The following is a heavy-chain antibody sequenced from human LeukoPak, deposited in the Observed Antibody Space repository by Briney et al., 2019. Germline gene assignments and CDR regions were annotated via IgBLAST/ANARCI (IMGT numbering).Heavy chain of an antibody. J-gene: IGHJ4*02. Sequence: GSLRLSCAASGFTFSGYVMSWVRQAPGKGLEWVSVINGSGDTTYYADSVKGRFSISRDNSKNTLYLHMNSLRAGDTAVYYCARRAYYDSSGPYYFDYWGQGTLVTVSS. CDR2: INGSGDTT. CDR3: ARRAYYDSSGPYYFDY. V-gene: IGHV3-23*01. CDR1: GFTFSGYV. D-gene: IGHD3-22*01.